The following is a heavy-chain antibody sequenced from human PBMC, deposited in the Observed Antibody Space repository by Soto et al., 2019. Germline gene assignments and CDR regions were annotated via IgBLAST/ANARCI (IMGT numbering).Heavy chain of an antibody. D-gene: IGHD5-12*01. CDR2: IIPIFRTP. V-gene: IGHV1-69*01. CDR3: ARSTGSGFRPGTHRFNWFDP. CDR1: GVTFSSFA. Sequence: QVQLVQSGAEVKQPGSSVKVSCQASGVTFSSFAISWVRQAPGQGLEWMGGIIPIFRTPNYAQNFQGRVTITADESTSSVYMELSRLRSEDTAVYYCARSTGSGFRPGTHRFNWFDPWGQGTLVPVSS. J-gene: IGHJ5*02.